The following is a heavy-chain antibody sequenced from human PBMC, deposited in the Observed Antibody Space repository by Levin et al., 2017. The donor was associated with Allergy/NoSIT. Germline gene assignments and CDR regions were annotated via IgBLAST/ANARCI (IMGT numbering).Heavy chain of an antibody. V-gene: IGHV3-23*01. CDR3: AKKGSLAHLDD. J-gene: IGHJ4*02. Sequence: PGGSLRLSCAASGFTFSNYAMFWVRQPPEKGLEWVSAIMGSGDTAFYAESVKGRFTASRDNSKNTLNLQMDSLRAEDTAIYYCAKKGSLAHLDDWGQGTLVIVSS. CDR2: IMGSGDTA. D-gene: IGHD3-10*01. CDR1: GFTFSNYA.